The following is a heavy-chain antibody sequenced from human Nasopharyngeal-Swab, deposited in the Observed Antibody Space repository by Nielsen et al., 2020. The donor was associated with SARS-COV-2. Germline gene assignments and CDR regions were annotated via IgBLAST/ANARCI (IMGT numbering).Heavy chain of an antibody. V-gene: IGHV3-21*01. J-gene: IGHJ4*02. CDR3: ARDRAANWGNPLGEGFDY. CDR2: ISSSSYI. Sequence: GESLKISCAASGFTFSSYSMNWVRQAPGKGLEWVSSISSSSYIYYADSLKGRFTISRDNAKNSLYLQMNSLRDEDTAVYYCARDRAANWGNPLGEGFDYWGQGTLVTVSS. CDR1: GFTFSSYS. D-gene: IGHD7-27*01.